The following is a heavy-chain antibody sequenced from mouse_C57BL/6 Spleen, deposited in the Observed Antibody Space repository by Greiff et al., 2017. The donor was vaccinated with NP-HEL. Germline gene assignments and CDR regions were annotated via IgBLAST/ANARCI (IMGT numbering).Heavy chain of an antibody. J-gene: IGHJ3*01. CDR2: INPNNGGT. CDR3: ARSQLFAY. Sequence: VQLQQSGPELVKPGASVKISCKASGYTFTDYYMNWVKQSHGKSLEWIGDINPNNGGTSYNQKFKGKATLTVDKSSRTAYMELRSLTSEDSAVYYCARSQLFAYWGQGTLVTVSA. CDR1: GYTFTDYY. V-gene: IGHV1-26*01. D-gene: IGHD4-1*02.